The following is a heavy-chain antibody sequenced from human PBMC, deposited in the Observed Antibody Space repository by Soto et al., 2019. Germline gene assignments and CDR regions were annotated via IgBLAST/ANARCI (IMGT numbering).Heavy chain of an antibody. CDR3: ATGRTYDFWSGYYTD. CDR1: GYTLTELS. J-gene: IGHJ4*02. Sequence: SVKVSCKVSGYTLTELSMHWVRQAPGKGLEWMGGFDPEDGETIYAQKFQGRVTMTEDTSTDTAYMELSSLRSEDTAVYYCATGRTYDFWSGYYTDWGQGTLVTVSS. CDR2: FDPEDGET. D-gene: IGHD3-3*01. V-gene: IGHV1-24*01.